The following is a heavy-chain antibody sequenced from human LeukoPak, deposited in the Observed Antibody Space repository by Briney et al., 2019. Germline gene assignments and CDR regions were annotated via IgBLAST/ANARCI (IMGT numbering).Heavy chain of an antibody. CDR3: ARDSEIVAGPFDY. D-gene: IGHD6-19*01. V-gene: IGHV1-3*03. CDR1: GYTFISFD. J-gene: IGHJ4*02. Sequence: ASVTVSCKASGYTFISFDIDWVRQATGQGLEWMGWVNAGNGNTKYSQELQGRVTITRDTSASTAYLELSSLRSEDMAVYYCARDSEIVAGPFDYWGQGTLVTVSS. CDR2: VNAGNGNT.